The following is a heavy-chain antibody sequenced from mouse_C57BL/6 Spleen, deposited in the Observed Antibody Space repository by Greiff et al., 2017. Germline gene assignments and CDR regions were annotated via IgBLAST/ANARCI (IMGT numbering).Heavy chain of an antibody. CDR2: IYPSDSET. D-gene: IGHD2-5*01. V-gene: IGHV1-61*01. CDR3: ARKDRSKKGFDY. J-gene: IGHJ2*01. CDR1: GYTFTSYW. Sequence: QVQLQQPGAELVRPGSSVKLSCKASGYTFTSYWMDWVKQRPGQGLEWIGNIYPSDSETHYNQKFKDKATLTVDKSSSTAYMQLSSLTSEDSAVYYCARKDRSKKGFDYWGQATTLTVSS.